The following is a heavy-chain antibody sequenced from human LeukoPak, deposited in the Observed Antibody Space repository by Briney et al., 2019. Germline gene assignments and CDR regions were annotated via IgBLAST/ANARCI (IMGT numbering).Heavy chain of an antibody. CDR3: ARGEWGALTNDY. CDR1: GFTFSSYG. J-gene: IGHJ4*02. Sequence: PGGSLRLSCAASGFTFSSYGMHWVRQAPGKGLEWVVVISYDGSNKYYADSVKGRFTISRDNSKNTLYLQMNSLRAEDTAVYYCARGEWGALTNDYWGQGTLVTVSS. V-gene: IGHV3-30*03. CDR2: ISYDGSNK. D-gene: IGHD3-16*01.